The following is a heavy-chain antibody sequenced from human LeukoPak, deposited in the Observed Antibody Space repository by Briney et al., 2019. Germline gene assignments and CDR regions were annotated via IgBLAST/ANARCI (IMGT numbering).Heavy chain of an antibody. CDR2: IHHSGST. Sequence: SETLSLTCTVSGDSINSRSYFWGWIRQPPGKGLEWIGSIHHSGSTYYNPSLNSRLTISVDTSKKLFTLKLSSVTAADTAIYFCTRHLSVYYFDSWGQGSLVTVSS. J-gene: IGHJ4*02. CDR3: TRHLSVYYFDS. V-gene: IGHV4-39*01. CDR1: GDSINSRSYF. D-gene: IGHD2-8*01.